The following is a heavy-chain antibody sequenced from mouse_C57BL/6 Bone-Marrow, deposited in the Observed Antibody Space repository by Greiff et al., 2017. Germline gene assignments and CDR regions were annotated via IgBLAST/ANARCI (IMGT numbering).Heavy chain of an antibody. CDR1: GYTFTSYW. V-gene: IGHV1-64*01. J-gene: IGHJ4*01. CDR3: ARRSLITTVVASYYYAMDY. CDR2: IHPNSGST. D-gene: IGHD1-1*01. Sequence: QVQLQPSGAELVKPGASVKLSCKASGYTFTSYWMHWVKQRPGQGLAWIGMIHPNSGSTNYNEKFKSKATLTVDKSSSTACMQLSSLTSVDSAVYYCARRSLITTVVASYYYAMDYWGQGTSVTVSS.